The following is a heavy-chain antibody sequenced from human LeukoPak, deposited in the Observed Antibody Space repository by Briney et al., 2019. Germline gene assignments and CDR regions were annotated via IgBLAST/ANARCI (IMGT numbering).Heavy chain of an antibody. CDR1: GFTFSSYG. CDR3: ARVLRYCGGNCYSGGLGYMDV. CDR2: IRYDGSNK. D-gene: IGHD2-21*02. J-gene: IGHJ6*03. Sequence: PGGSLRLSCAASGFTFSSYGMHWVRQAPGKGLEWVAFIRYDGSNKYYADSVKGRFTISRDNAKNSLFLQMNSLRAEDTAVYYCARVLRYCGGNCYSGGLGYMDVWGKGTTVTISS. V-gene: IGHV3-30*02.